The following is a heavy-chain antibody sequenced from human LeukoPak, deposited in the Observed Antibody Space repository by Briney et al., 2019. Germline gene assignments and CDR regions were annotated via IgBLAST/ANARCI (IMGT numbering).Heavy chain of an antibody. Sequence: SETLSLTCTVSGSSISSGGYYWSWIRQHPGKGLEWIGYIYYSGSTYYNPSLKSRVTISVDTSKNQFSLKLSSVTAEDTAVYYCARVPVLRYFDWLLSGYFDYWGQGTLVNVSS. CDR3: ARVPVLRYFDWLLSGYFDY. V-gene: IGHV4-31*03. CDR2: IYYSGST. CDR1: GSSISSGGYY. D-gene: IGHD3-9*01. J-gene: IGHJ4*02.